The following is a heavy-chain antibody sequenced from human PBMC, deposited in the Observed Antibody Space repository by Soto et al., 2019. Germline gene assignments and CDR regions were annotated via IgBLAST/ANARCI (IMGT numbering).Heavy chain of an antibody. J-gene: IGHJ4*02. CDR3: ARSPFDILTGYSLWYFDY. D-gene: IGHD3-9*01. CDR1: GGCLCNAVNY. V-gene: IGHV4-31*03. Sequence: TPSLSRTVSGGCLCNAVNYWSWILQHPLKGLEWIGYIYYSGSTFYNPSLKSRVTISVDTSKNQFSLKLGSVTAADTAVYYCARSPFDILTGYSLWYFDYWGQGNMVTVS. CDR2: IYYSGST.